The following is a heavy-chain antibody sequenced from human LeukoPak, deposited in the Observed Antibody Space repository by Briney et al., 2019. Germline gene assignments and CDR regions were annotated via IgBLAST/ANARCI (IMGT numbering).Heavy chain of an antibody. CDR2: INHSGST. Sequence: GSLRLSCAASGFTFSSYAMSWIRQPPGKGLEWIGEINHSGSTNYNPSLKSRVTISVDTSKNQFSLKLSSVTAADTAVYYCARLVRGVIPFDYWGQGTLVTVSS. V-gene: IGHV4-34*01. CDR1: GFTFSSYA. D-gene: IGHD3-10*01. CDR3: ARLVRGVIPFDY. J-gene: IGHJ4*02.